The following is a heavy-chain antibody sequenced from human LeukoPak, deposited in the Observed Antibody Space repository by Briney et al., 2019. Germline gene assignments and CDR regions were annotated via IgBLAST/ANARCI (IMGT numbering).Heavy chain of an antibody. CDR2: INHSGYT. CDR3: ARGPSEYYDSSGFYLY. J-gene: IGHJ4*02. CDR1: GVSFRGYY. D-gene: IGHD3-22*01. Sequence: SETLSLTCAVYGVSFRGYYWTWIRQPPGKGLEWIGEINHSGYTNYNPSLKSRVTISVDTSKNQCSLKLSSVTAADTAVYYCARGPSEYYDSSGFYLYWGQGTLVTVSS. V-gene: IGHV4-34*01.